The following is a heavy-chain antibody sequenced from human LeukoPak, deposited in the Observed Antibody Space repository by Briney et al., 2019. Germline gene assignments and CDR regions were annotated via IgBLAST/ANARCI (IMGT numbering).Heavy chain of an antibody. V-gene: IGHV1-18*01. J-gene: IGHJ4*02. CDR3: ARDSVDGSGTYYNDSPDY. CDR2: NSAYNGNT. Sequence: ASVKVSCKASGYTFSSYGISWVRQAPGHGLEWMGWNSAYNGNTDYAQNLRGRLIMTTDTSTSTAYMELRSLRSDDTAVYYCARDSVDGSGTYYNDSPDYWGQGTLVTVSS. D-gene: IGHD3-10*01. CDR1: GYTFSSYG.